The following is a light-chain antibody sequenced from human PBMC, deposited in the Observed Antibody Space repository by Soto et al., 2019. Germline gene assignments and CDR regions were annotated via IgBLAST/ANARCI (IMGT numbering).Light chain of an antibody. Sequence: EIVLTQSPGTLSVSPGERVTLSCRASQSVDIDLAWYQQKPGQAPRLLIYGASTRATDMPGRFRGSGAGAEFTLTISSLQSEDSAVYDCQQYRGWPRTFGQGTKVEI. V-gene: IGKV3D-15*01. CDR1: QSVDID. CDR2: GAS. J-gene: IGKJ1*01. CDR3: QQYRGWPRT.